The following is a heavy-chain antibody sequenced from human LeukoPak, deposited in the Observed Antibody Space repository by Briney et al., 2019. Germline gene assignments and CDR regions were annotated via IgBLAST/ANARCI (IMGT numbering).Heavy chain of an antibody. D-gene: IGHD3-10*01. CDR1: GFSFSGYG. J-gene: IGHJ2*01. CDR2: IWDDGSNK. Sequence: PGGSLRLSCAASGFSFSGYGMHWVRQAPGKGLEWVAIIWDDGSNKFYADSVKGRFTISRDNSRSTLYLQINSLRPEDTALYYCARHRGNALATSHWYFDVWGRGTLVTVSS. V-gene: IGHV3-30*19. CDR3: ARHRGNALATSHWYFDV.